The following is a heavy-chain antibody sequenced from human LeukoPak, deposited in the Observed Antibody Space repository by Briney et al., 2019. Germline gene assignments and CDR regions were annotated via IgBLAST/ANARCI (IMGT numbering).Heavy chain of an antibody. J-gene: IGHJ6*02. V-gene: IGHV4-34*01. CDR2: INHSGST. CDR1: GGSFSGYY. D-gene: IGHD5-18*01. CDR3: ARGRLWLPYYYYGMDV. Sequence: PSETLSLTCAVYGGSFSGYYWSWIRQPPGKGLERIGEINHSGSTNYNPSLKSRVTISVDTSKNQFSLKLSSVTAADTAVYYCARGRLWLPYYYYGMDVWGQGTTVTVSS.